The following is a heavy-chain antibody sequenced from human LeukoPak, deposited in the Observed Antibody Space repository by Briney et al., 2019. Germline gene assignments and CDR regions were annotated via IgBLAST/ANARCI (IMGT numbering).Heavy chain of an antibody. CDR3: ARVGASTGYSSGWYPFDY. J-gene: IGHJ4*02. V-gene: IGHV4-34*01. D-gene: IGHD6-19*01. CDR1: GGSFSGYY. CDR2: INHSGST. Sequence: SETLSLTCAVYGGSFSGYYWSWIRQPPGKGLEWIGEINHSGSTNYNPSLKSRVTISVDTSKNQFSLKLSSVTAADTAVYYCARVGASTGYSSGWYPFDYWGQGTLVTVSS.